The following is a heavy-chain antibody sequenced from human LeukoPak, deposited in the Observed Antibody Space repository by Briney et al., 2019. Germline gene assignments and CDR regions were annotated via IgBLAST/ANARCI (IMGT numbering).Heavy chain of an antibody. D-gene: IGHD3-16*02. Sequence: PGGSLRLSCAASGFTVSSNYMSWVRQAPGKGLEWVSVIYSGGNTYYADSVEGRFTVSRDNSKNTLYLQMNSLRAEDTALYYCARVGRDFVWGSYRYNYLDYWGQGTLVTVSS. CDR3: ARVGRDFVWGSYRYNYLDY. J-gene: IGHJ4*02. CDR1: GFTVSSNY. V-gene: IGHV3-53*01. CDR2: IYSGGNT.